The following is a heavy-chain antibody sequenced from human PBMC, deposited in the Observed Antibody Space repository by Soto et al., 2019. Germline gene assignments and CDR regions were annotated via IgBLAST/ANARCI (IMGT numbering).Heavy chain of an antibody. CDR1: GYTFTSYG. J-gene: IGHJ5*02. D-gene: IGHD3-3*01. Sequence: GASVKVSCKASGYTFTSYGISWVQEAPGQGLEWMGWISAYNGNTNYAQKLQGRVTMTTDTSTSTAYMELRSLRSDDTAVYYCAREGAPFWSGYQNNWFDPWGQGTLVTSPQ. V-gene: IGHV1-18*01. CDR3: AREGAPFWSGYQNNWFDP. CDR2: ISAYNGNT.